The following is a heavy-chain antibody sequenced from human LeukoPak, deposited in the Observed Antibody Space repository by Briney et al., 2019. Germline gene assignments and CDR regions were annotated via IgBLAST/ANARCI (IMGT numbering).Heavy chain of an antibody. Sequence: PGGSLRLSCAASGFTFDDYAMHWVRQAPGKGLEWVSLISWDGSSIYYADSVKGRFTISRDNSKNPLWLQMNSLRAEDTALYYCAKDISSNYALQYWGQGTLVTVSS. CDR3: AKDISSNYALQY. D-gene: IGHD4/OR15-4a*01. V-gene: IGHV3-43D*03. CDR1: GFTFDDYA. CDR2: ISWDGSSI. J-gene: IGHJ4*02.